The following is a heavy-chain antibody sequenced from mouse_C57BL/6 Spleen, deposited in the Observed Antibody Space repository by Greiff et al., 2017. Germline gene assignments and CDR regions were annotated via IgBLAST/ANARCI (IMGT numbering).Heavy chain of an antibody. D-gene: IGHD1-1*02. V-gene: IGHV1-80*01. CDR3: ARCYGPYYAMDY. J-gene: IGHJ4*01. CDR2: IYPGDGDT. CDR1: GYAFSSYW. Sequence: VQLQESGAELVKPGASVKISCKASGYAFSSYWMNWVKQRPGKGLEWIGQIYPGDGDTNYNGKFKGKATLTADKSSSTAYMQRSSLTSEDSAVYFCARCYGPYYAMDYWGQGTSVTVSS.